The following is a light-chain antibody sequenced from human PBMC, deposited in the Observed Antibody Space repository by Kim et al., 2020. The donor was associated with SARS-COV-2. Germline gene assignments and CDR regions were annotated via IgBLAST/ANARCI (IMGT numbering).Light chain of an antibody. CDR3: QQYDNLPST. CDR2: DAS. J-gene: IGKJ5*01. V-gene: IGKV1-33*01. Sequence: ASVGDRVTITCRASHYISNYLNWYQQKPGKAPKLLIYDASSLETGVPSRFSGSGSGTDFTFTIGSLQPEDIATYYCQQYDNLPSTFGQGTRLEIK. CDR1: HYISNY.